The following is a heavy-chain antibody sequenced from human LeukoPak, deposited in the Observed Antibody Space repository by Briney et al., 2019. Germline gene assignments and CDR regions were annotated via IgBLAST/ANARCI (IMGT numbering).Heavy chain of an antibody. CDR2: IDYSGST. D-gene: IGHD3-10*01. V-gene: IGHV4-39*01. CDR3: AKLRQWFPYFDY. CDR1: GGSISSSSYY. J-gene: IGHJ4*02. Sequence: SETLSLTCTVSGGSISSSSYYWGWIRQPPGKGLEGIGSIDYSGSTYYNPSLKSRVTIPVDTSKNQFSLKQISVTAADTAVYYCAKLRQWFPYFDYWGQGTLVTVSS.